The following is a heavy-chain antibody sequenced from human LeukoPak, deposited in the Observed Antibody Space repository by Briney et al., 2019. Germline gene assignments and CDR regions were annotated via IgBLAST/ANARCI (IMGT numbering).Heavy chain of an antibody. CDR2: IKQDGSEK. CDR1: GFTFSDYW. CDR3: ARDGGHGDYNYY. V-gene: IGHV3-7*01. J-gene: IGHJ4*02. Sequence: GGSLRLSRTASGFTFSDYWMTWVRQAPGQGLECVANIKQDGSEKYYVDSVKGRFTISRDNAKNSLYLQMNNLRAEDTAVYSCARDGGHGDYNYYWGQGTLVTVSS. D-gene: IGHD3-9*01.